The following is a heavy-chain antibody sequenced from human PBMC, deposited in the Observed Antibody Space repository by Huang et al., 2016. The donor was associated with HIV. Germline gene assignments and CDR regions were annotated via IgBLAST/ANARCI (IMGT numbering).Heavy chain of an antibody. CDR1: GFTFTNYG. CDR2: VSANRGDI. D-gene: IGHD3-10*01. Sequence: QVQLVQSGAEVKRPGASLKVSCKTSGFTFTNYGFSWVRQAPGQGLGWLGWVSANRGDIHYEVKFEGRVSMTTDTTSGTAYMELRRLTSDDTATYYCVRESLYFGDFLFDHWGQGTPVTVSA. V-gene: IGHV1-18*04. CDR3: VRESLYFGDFLFDH. J-gene: IGHJ4*02.